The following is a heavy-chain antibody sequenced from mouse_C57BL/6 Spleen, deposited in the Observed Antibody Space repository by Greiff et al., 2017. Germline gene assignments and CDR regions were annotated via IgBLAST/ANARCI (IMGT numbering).Heavy chain of an antibody. D-gene: IGHD1-1*01. CDR2: IYPGDGDT. J-gene: IGHJ2*01. V-gene: IGHV1-82*01. Sequence: VQLQQSGPELVKPGASVKISCKASGYAFSSSWMNWVKQRPGKGLEWIGRIYPGDGDTNYNGKFKGKATLTADKSSSTAYMQLSSLTSEDSAVYFGASHQDYYGSSMYYFDDWGQGTTLTVSS. CDR1: GYAFSSSW. CDR3: ASHQDYYGSSMYYFDD.